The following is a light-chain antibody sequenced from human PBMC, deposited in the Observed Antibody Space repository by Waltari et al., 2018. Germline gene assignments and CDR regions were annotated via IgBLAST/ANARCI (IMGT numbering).Light chain of an antibody. CDR2: DDN. CDR1: NIGRKS. CDR3: QVWDSGSGRPQVI. J-gene: IGLJ2*01. V-gene: IGLV3-21*02. Sequence: SYVLTQPPSVSVAPGQTAIITCGGDNIGRKSVHWYQQRAGPAPGLVVHDDNDRPSGIPERLSGSNSGNTATLTISRVEAGDEADFYCQVWDSGSGRPQVIFGGGTRLTVL.